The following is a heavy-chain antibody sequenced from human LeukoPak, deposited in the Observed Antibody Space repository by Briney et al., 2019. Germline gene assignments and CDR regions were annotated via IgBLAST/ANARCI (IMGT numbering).Heavy chain of an antibody. CDR2: IKQDGREK. Sequence: GSLRLSCAASGFTFRSYWMSWVRQAPGKGLEWVANIKQDGREKYYVDSVKGRFTISRDNSKNTLYLQMNSLRAEDTAVYYCAKSGSGSGSKEGFDYWGQGTLVTVSS. V-gene: IGHV3-7*01. CDR3: AKSGSGSGSKEGFDY. CDR1: GFTFRSYW. D-gene: IGHD6-19*01. J-gene: IGHJ4*02.